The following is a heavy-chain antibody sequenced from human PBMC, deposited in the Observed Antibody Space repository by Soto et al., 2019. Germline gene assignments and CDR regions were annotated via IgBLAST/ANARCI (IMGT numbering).Heavy chain of an antibody. D-gene: IGHD3-10*01. V-gene: IGHV1-69*06. CDR1: GGTFKNDA. J-gene: IGHJ3*02. Sequence: QVQLVQSGAELKKPGSSVKVSCMASGGTFKNDAINWVRHAPGHRLEWMGVIIPIVDTPNYARKFQGRVTITADKATSTAYMELSSLRSEDTAVYYCTREPGSYGGFDIWGQGTMVTVSA. CDR3: TREPGSYGGFDI. CDR2: IIPIVDTP.